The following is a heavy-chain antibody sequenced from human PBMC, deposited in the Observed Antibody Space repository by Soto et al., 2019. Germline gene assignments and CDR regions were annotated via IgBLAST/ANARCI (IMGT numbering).Heavy chain of an antibody. Sequence: ASVKVSCNASGYTFFTYDISWVRQAPGQGVEWMGWISTYSGDTKYAQKFQGRVTMTTDTSTTTAYLELRSLRSDDTAVYYCARHHGPTTSENWFDPWGQGTLVTVSS. V-gene: IGHV1-18*01. CDR1: GYTFFTYD. D-gene: IGHD5-12*01. CDR2: ISTYSGDT. CDR3: ARHHGPTTSENWFDP. J-gene: IGHJ5*02.